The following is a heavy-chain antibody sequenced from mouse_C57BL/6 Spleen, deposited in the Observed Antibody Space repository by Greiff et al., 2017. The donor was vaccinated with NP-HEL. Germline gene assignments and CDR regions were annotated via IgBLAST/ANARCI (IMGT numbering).Heavy chain of an antibody. CDR2: IYPRDGST. D-gene: IGHD3-2*02. Sequence: VQLQQSDAELVKPGASVKISCKVSGYTFTDHTIHWMKQRPEQGLEWIGDIYPRDGSTKYNEKFKGKATLTAATSSSTAYMQLNSLTPEDSAVYFCARDSSGDGDYAMDYWGQGTSVTVSS. CDR1: GYTFTDHT. J-gene: IGHJ4*01. V-gene: IGHV1-78*01. CDR3: ARDSSGDGDYAMDY.